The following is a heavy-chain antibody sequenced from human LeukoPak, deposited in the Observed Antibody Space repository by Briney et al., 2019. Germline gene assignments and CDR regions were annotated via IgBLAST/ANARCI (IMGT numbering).Heavy chain of an antibody. CDR1: GFTFSSYG. D-gene: IGHD4-23*01. CDR3: AKDGGSHFDY. CDR2: ISYDGNNK. V-gene: IGHV3-30*18. J-gene: IGHJ4*02. Sequence: GGSLRLSCAASGFTFSSYGMHWVRQAPGKGLEWVAVISYDGNNKYYADSVKGRFTISRDNSKNTLYLQMNSLRAEDTAVYYCAKDGGSHFDYWGQGTLVTVSS.